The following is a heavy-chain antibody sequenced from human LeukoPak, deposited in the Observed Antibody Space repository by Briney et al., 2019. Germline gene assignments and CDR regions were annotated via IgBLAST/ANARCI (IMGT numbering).Heavy chain of an antibody. D-gene: IGHD6-19*01. CDR3: ARGPSKSGYSSGWYVNY. CDR2: MNPYSGNT. J-gene: IGHJ4*02. Sequence: ASVKVSCKASGYTFTNYDINWVRQATGRGLEWMGWMNPYSGNTGYAQKFQGRVTITRNTSITTAYMELSSLTSEDTAVYYCARGPSKSGYSSGWYVNYWGQGTLVTVSS. V-gene: IGHV1-8*03. CDR1: GYTFTNYD.